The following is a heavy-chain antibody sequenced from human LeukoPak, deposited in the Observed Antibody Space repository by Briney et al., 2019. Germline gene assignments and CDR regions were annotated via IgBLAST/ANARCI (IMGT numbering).Heavy chain of an antibody. J-gene: IGHJ4*02. D-gene: IGHD3-22*01. CDR2: INHSGST. CDR1: GESLSGYY. CDR3: ARGHYYDSSGLDY. V-gene: IGHV4-34*01. Sequence: SETLSLTCAVNGESLSGYYWSWIRQPPGKGLEWIGEINHSGSTNYNPSLKSRVTISVDTSKNQFSLKLSSVTAADTAVYYCARGHYYDSSGLDYWGQGTLVTVSS.